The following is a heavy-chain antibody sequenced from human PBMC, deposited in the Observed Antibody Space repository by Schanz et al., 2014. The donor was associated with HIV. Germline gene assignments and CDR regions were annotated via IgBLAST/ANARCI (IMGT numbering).Heavy chain of an antibody. J-gene: IGHJ4*02. D-gene: IGHD4-17*01. CDR2: VRHDGGAT. CDR1: GFSFDTFG. V-gene: IGHV3-33*08. CDR3: ARQGLRFSFWLDY. Sequence: VQMLESGGGVVQPGRSLRLSCAGSGFSFDTFGIHWVRRAPGKGLEWISAVRHDGGATYYADSVKGRFTISRDNSKNTLYLQMNNLRAEDTAVYGCARQGLRFSFWLDYWGQGTPVTVS.